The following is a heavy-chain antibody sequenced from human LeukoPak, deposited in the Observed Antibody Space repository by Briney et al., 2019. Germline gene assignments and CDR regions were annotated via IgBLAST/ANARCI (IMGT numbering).Heavy chain of an antibody. CDR3: ARKARYDSSGYYEDYYYYYMDV. Sequence: GGSLRLSCAASGFTFSNYGMHWVRQAPGKGLEWVSVISFDGSAKYYADSVKGRFTISRDNSKNMLYLQMNSLRAEDTAVYYCARKARYDSSGYYEDYYYYYMDVWGKGTTVTVSS. V-gene: IGHV3-33*08. CDR2: ISFDGSAK. CDR1: GFTFSNYG. J-gene: IGHJ6*03. D-gene: IGHD3-22*01.